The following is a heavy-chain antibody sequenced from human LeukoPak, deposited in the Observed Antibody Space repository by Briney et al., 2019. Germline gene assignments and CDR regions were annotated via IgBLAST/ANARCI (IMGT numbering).Heavy chain of an antibody. CDR1: GYTFTSYG. CDR3: ARDESYGDYNNWFDP. CDR2: ISAYNGNT. Sequence: ASVKVSCKASGYTFTSYGISWVRQAPGQGLEWMGWISAYNGNTNNAQKLQGRVTMTTDTSTSTAYMELRSLRSDDTAVYYCARDESYGDYNNWFDPWGQGTLVTVSS. J-gene: IGHJ5*02. D-gene: IGHD4-17*01. V-gene: IGHV1-18*01.